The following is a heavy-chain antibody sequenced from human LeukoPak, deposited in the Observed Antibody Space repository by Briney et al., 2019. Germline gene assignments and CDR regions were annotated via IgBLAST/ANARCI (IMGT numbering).Heavy chain of an antibody. J-gene: IGHJ4*02. V-gene: IGHV4-34*01. D-gene: IGHD3-22*01. CDR3: ARVRRIVVVTSRASFDY. Sequence: SETLSLTCAVYGGSFSGYYWSWIRQPPGKGLEWIGGINHSGSTNYNPSLKSRVTISVDTSKNQFSLKLSSVTAADTAVYYCARVRRIVVVTSRASFDYWGQGTLVTVSS. CDR2: INHSGST. CDR1: GGSFSGYY.